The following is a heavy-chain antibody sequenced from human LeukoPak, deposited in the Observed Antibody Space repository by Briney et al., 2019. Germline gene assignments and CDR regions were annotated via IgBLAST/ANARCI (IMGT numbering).Heavy chain of an antibody. CDR3: AKDRRYSSGLGAFDI. CDR1: GFTFSNYE. D-gene: IGHD6-19*01. Sequence: GESLRLSCGVSGFTFSNYEMNWVRQGPGKGLEWVAYISTSGRTTYYADSVKGRFTISRDNAENSLYLQMNSLRAEDTAVYYCAKDRRYSSGLGAFDIWGQGTMVTVSS. V-gene: IGHV3-48*03. CDR2: ISTSGRTT. J-gene: IGHJ3*02.